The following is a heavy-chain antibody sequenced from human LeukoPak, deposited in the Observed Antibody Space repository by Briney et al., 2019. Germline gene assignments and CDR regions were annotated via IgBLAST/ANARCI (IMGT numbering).Heavy chain of an antibody. Sequence: GGSLRLSCAASGFTFDDYAMHWVRQTPGKGLEWVSSISWNTYNRGYADSVKGRFTISRDNAKNSLYLQMNSLRAEDTAVYYCAREDSSGWYNWFDPWGQGTLVTVSS. CDR1: GFTFDDYA. V-gene: IGHV3-9*01. CDR3: AREDSSGWYNWFDP. D-gene: IGHD6-19*01. J-gene: IGHJ5*02. CDR2: ISWNTYNR.